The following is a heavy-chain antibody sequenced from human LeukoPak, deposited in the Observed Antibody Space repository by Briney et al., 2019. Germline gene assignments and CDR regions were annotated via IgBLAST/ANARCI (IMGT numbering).Heavy chain of an antibody. CDR1: GYTLTGYY. Sequence: ASVKVSCKASGYTLTGYYMHWVRQAPRQGLEWMGWINPNSGDTNYAQKFQGRVTMTRDTSISTAYMELSRLRSDDTAVYYCARDRGEYSYAYDYWGQGTLVTVSS. CDR3: ARDRGEYSYAYDY. CDR2: INPNSGDT. J-gene: IGHJ4*02. D-gene: IGHD5-18*01. V-gene: IGHV1-2*02.